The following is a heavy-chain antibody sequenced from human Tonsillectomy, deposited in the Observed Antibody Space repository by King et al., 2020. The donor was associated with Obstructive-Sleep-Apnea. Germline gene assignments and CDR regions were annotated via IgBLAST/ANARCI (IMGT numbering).Heavy chain of an antibody. D-gene: IGHD3-22*01. CDR1: GFTFSSSA. Sequence: VQSGGSLRLSCAASGFTFSSSALSWVRQAPGKGLEWVSAISGSGSSTSYADSVKGRFTISRDNSKNTVHLQMDSLRAEDTAVYYCARAVETYYYDSSGTPPDYWGQGTLVTVSS. J-gene: IGHJ4*02. V-gene: IGHV3-23*01. CDR2: ISGSGSST. CDR3: ARAVETYYYDSSGTPPDY.